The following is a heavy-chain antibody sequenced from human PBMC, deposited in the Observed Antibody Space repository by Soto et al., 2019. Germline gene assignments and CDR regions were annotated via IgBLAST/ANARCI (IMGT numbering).Heavy chain of an antibody. Sequence: GSLRLSCAASGFTFSRYAMTWARQAPGKGLEWVSGISHSGGIKYYADSVRGRFHISRENSKNTLYVQKKSLRVEDAAVYYCERFLGWRPEGYSLYLGLDVWGQGTTVTVSS. CDR3: ERFLGWRPEGYSLYLGLDV. CDR1: GFTFSRYA. D-gene: IGHD3-3*01. V-gene: IGHV3-23*01. J-gene: IGHJ6*02. CDR2: ISHSGGIK.